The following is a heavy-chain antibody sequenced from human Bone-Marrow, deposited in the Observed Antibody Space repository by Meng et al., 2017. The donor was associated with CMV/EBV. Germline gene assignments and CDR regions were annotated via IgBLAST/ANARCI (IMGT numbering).Heavy chain of an antibody. CDR3: ARDADSFGVVIRGAFDI. Sequence: GGSLRLSCAASGFIFSSYAMHWVRQAPGKGLEWVAVISYDGSIKYYADSVEGRFTISRDNSKNTLYLQMNSLRVEHTAVYYCARDADSFGVVIRGAFDIWGQGTMVPVSS. CDR2: ISYDGSIK. CDR1: GFIFSSYA. V-gene: IGHV3-30-3*01. J-gene: IGHJ3*02. D-gene: IGHD3-3*01.